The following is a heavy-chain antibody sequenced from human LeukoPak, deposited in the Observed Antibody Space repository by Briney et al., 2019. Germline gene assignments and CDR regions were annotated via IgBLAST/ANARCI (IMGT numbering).Heavy chain of an antibody. CDR1: GYSISSGYY. Sequence: PSETLSLTCTVSGYSISSGYYWGWIRQPPGKGLEWIGSIYHSGSTYYNPSLKSRVTISVDTSKNQFSLKLSSVTAADTAVYYCARGAPLDYWGQGTLVTVSS. CDR3: ARGAPLDY. J-gene: IGHJ4*02. V-gene: IGHV4-38-2*02. CDR2: IYHSGST.